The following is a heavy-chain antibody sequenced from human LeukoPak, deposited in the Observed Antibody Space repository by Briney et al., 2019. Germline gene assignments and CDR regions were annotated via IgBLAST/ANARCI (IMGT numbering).Heavy chain of an antibody. Sequence: GGSLRLSCAASGFTFSSCAMSWVRRAPGKGLEWVSTIIDSGNSIYYADSAEGRFTISRDNSKNTLYLQMNSQRAGDTAVYYCAKDPIFSGSYGVFDYWGLGTLVTVSS. D-gene: IGHD1-26*01. J-gene: IGHJ4*02. CDR1: GFTFSSCA. CDR3: AKDPIFSGSYGVFDY. CDR2: IIDSGNSI. V-gene: IGHV3-23*01.